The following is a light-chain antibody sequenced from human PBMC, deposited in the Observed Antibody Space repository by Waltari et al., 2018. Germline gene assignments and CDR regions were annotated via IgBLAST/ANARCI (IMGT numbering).Light chain of an antibody. V-gene: IGKV1-9*01. CDR3: QQVNSYPFT. CDR1: QDISSY. CDR2: ARS. J-gene: IGKJ3*01. Sequence: IQLTQSPSSLSASVGDRVTITCRASQDISSYLAWYQQKPGKAPKLLIYARSTLLNGVTSRFSGSGFGTDFTLTISSLQPEDFATYYCQQVNSYPFTFGPGTTVDFK.